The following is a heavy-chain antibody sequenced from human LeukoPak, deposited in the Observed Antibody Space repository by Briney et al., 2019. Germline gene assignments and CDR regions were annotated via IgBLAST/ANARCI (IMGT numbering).Heavy chain of an antibody. V-gene: IGHV4-38-2*02. CDR2: FYHGGST. CDR1: GYSISTGYY. CDR3: ARNSCPSGTCYDNRGYFDY. J-gene: IGHJ4*02. D-gene: IGHD2-15*01. Sequence: PSETLSLTCTVSGYSISTGYYWDWIRQPPGKGLEWIGTFYHGGSTYYNPSLKSRVTISVDTSKNQFSLNLTSVTAADTAVYYCARNSCPSGTCYDNRGYFDYWGQGTLVTVSS.